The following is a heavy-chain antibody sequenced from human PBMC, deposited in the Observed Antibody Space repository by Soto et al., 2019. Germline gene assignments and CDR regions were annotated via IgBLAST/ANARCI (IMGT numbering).Heavy chain of an antibody. CDR1: GGSFSGYY. D-gene: IGHD3-16*01. J-gene: IGHJ6*02. CDR2: INHSGST. CDR3: ASPGEFKYYYYYGMDV. V-gene: IGHV4-34*01. Sequence: SETLSLTCAVYGGSFSGYYWSWIRQPPGKGLEWIGEINHSGSTNYNPSLKSRVTISVDTSKNQFSLKLSSVTAAYTAVYYCASPGEFKYYYYYGMDVWGQGTTVTVSS.